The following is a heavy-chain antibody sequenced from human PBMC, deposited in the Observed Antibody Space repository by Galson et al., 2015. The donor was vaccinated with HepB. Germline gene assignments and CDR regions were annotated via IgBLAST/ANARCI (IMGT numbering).Heavy chain of an antibody. CDR2: IFYSGST. V-gene: IGHV4-39*07. CDR1: GDSISSSRSY. CDR3: ARLAMPDLRKLYYYYHGLDV. D-gene: IGHD2-2*01. J-gene: IGHJ6*02. Sequence: ETLSLTCTVSGDSISSSRSYWGWIRQPPGKGLEWVAMIFYSGSTYYNPSLKSRVTISVDTSKNQFSLNLNSVAAADTAMYYCARLAMPDLRKLYYYYHGLDVWGQGTTVTVSS.